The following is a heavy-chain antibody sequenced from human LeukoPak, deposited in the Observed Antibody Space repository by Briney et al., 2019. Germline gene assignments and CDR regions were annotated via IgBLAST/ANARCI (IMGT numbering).Heavy chain of an antibody. CDR1: GGSISNYY. CDR3: ARVRRQERRSPFDI. CDR2: IYSSGST. D-gene: IGHD1-26*01. J-gene: IGHJ3*02. V-gene: IGHV4-59*08. Sequence: SETLSLTCAVSGGSISNYYWTWIRQPPGKGLEWIGYIYSSGSTNYNPSLKSRVTISIDTYKNHFSLKLGSLTAADTAVYYCARVRRQERRSPFDIWGQGTMVTVSS.